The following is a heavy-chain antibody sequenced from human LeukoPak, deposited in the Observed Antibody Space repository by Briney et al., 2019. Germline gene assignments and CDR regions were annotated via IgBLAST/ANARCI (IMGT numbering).Heavy chain of an antibody. CDR1: GGTFSSYA. V-gene: IGHV1-69*01. CDR2: IIPIFGTA. D-gene: IGHD2-2*01. J-gene: IGHJ6*02. CDR3: AGLGYCSSTSCYETRYYYYGMDV. Sequence: GASVKVSCKASGGTFSSYAISWVRQAPGQGLEWMRGIIPIFGTANYAQKFQGRVTITADESTSTAYMELSSLRSEDTAVYYCAGLGYCSSTSCYETRYYYYGMDVWGQGTTVTVSS.